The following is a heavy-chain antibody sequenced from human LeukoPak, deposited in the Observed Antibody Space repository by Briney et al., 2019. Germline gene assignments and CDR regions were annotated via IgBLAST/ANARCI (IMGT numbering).Heavy chain of an antibody. V-gene: IGHV4-4*02. J-gene: IGHJ4*02. Sequence: PSGTLSLTCAVSGGSISSDNWWSWVRQPPGKGLEWIGEIHHSGSTNYNASLKSRVTISVDKSKNQFSLKLSSVTAADTAVYYCATRTAMGPFDYWGQGTLVTVSS. CDR1: GGSISSDNW. D-gene: IGHD5-18*01. CDR3: ATRTAMGPFDY. CDR2: IHHSGST.